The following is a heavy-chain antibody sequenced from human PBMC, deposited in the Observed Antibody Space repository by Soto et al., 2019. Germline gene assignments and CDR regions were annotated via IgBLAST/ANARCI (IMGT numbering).Heavy chain of an antibody. J-gene: IGHJ3*02. Sequence: SVKVSCKASGFTFTSSAVQWVRQARGQRLEWIGWIVVGSGNTNYAQKLQERVTITRDMSTSTAYMELSSLRSEDTAVYYCAARRGTYYDSSPWAFDIWGQGTMVTVSS. CDR3: AARRGTYYDSSPWAFDI. CDR1: GFTFTSSA. CDR2: IVVGSGNT. D-gene: IGHD3-22*01. V-gene: IGHV1-58*01.